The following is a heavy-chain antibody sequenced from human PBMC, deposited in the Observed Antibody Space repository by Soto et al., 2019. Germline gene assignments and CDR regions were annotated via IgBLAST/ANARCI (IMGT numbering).Heavy chain of an antibody. J-gene: IGHJ6*03. D-gene: IGHD3-3*01. CDR2: IKQDGSEK. V-gene: IGHV3-7*01. Sequence: EVQLVESGGGLVQPGGSLRLSCAAPGFTFSSYWMSWVRQAPGKGLEWVANIKQDGSEKYYVDSVKGRFTISRDNAKNSLYLQMNSLRAEDTAVYYCAREGEGDFWSGYYTHYYYMDVWGKGTTVTVSS. CDR1: GFTFSSYW. CDR3: AREGEGDFWSGYYTHYYYMDV.